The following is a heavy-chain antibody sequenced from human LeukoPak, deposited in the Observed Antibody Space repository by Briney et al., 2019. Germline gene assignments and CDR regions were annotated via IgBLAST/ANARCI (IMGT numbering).Heavy chain of an antibody. CDR2: ISSSSYI. J-gene: IGHJ4*02. D-gene: IGHD6-19*01. CDR3: ARERVAGTFDY. V-gene: IGHV3-21*01. Sequence: TGGSLRLSCAASGFTFSSYSMNWIRQAPGKGLEWVSSISSSSYIYYADSVKGRFTISRDNAKNSLYLQMNSLRAEDTAVYYCARERVAGTFDYWGQGTLVTASS. CDR1: GFTFSSYS.